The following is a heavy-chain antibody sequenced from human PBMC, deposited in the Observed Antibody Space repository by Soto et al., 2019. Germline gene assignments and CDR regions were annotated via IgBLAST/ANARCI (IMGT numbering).Heavy chain of an antibody. CDR2: INPSGGGT. CDR3: ARSPDVAVAGTISDY. V-gene: IGHV1-46*01. CDR1: GYSFISHH. J-gene: IGHJ4*02. Sequence: ASVXXSCKASGYSFISHHMLWVRQAPGQGLEWMGIINPSGGGTRYAQKYQDRVTMTRDTSTSTIYMQLTGLRSEDTALYFCARSPDVAVAGTISDYWGQGTLVTVSS. D-gene: IGHD6-19*01.